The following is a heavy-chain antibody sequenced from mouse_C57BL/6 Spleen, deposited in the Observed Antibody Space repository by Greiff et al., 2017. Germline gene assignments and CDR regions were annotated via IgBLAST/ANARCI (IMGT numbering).Heavy chain of an antibody. V-gene: IGHV1-18*01. CDR2: INPNNGGT. J-gene: IGHJ3*01. CDR3: ARGHYDYDEGFAY. D-gene: IGHD2-4*01. Sequence: VQLQQSGPELVKPGASVKIPCKASRYTFTDYNMDWVKQSHGKSLEWIGDINPNNGGTIYNQKFKGKATLTVDKSSSTAYMELRSLTSEDTAVYYCARGHYDYDEGFAYWGQGTLVTVSA. CDR1: RYTFTDYN.